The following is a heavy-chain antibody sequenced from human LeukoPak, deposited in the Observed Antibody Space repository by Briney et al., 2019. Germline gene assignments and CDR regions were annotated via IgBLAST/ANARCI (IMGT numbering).Heavy chain of an antibody. V-gene: IGHV4-4*07. D-gene: IGHD3-22*01. CDR2: MYTSGSS. CDR1: GGSINSYY. J-gene: IGHJ6*03. Sequence: SETLSLTCTVSGGSINSYYWTWIRQPAGKGLEWIGRMYTSGSSNYNPSLKSRVTISVNKTKNKFSLKLTSVTAADTAVYYCARGYDSSGRDYYYYMDVWGRGTTVTVS. CDR3: ARGYDSSGRDYYYYMDV.